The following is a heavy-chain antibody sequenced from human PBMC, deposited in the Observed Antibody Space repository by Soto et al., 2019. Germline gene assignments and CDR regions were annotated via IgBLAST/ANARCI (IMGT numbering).Heavy chain of an antibody. CDR3: ARDRCSGGSCYGMDV. Sequence: EASVKVSCKASGGTFSSYAISWVRQAPGQGLEWMGGIIPIFGTANYAQKCQGRVTITADESTSTAYMELSSLRSEDTAVYYCARDRCSGGSCYGMDVWGQGTTVTVSS. CDR1: GGTFSSYA. D-gene: IGHD2-15*01. CDR2: IIPIFGTA. V-gene: IGHV1-69*13. J-gene: IGHJ6*02.